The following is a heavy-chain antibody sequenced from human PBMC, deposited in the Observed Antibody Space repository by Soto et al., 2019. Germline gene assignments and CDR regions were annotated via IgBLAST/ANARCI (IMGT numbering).Heavy chain of an antibody. D-gene: IGHD3-9*01. J-gene: IGHJ4*02. CDR3: AIRFGSYDILTGYVVSYFDY. Sequence: SETLSLTCSVSGDTIRSDYWNWIRQPPGKRLVWIGYIYHSGSTNYNPSLKSRVTISVDTSKNQFSLKLSSVTAADTAVYYCAIRFGSYDILTGYVVSYFDYWXQGTLVTAPQ. CDR1: GDTIRSDY. V-gene: IGHV4-59*01. CDR2: IYHSGST.